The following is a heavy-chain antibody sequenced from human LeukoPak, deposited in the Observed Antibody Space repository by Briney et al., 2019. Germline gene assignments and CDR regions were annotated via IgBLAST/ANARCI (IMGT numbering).Heavy chain of an antibody. CDR1: GGSISSYY. Sequence: SETLSLTCTVSGGSISSYYWSWIRQPPGKGLEWIGYIYYSGSTNYNPSLKSRVTISVDASKNQFSLKLSSVTAADTAVYYCAGASYDSSGVHWGQGTLVTVSS. CDR2: IYYSGST. CDR3: AGASYDSSGVH. D-gene: IGHD3-22*01. J-gene: IGHJ4*02. V-gene: IGHV4-59*01.